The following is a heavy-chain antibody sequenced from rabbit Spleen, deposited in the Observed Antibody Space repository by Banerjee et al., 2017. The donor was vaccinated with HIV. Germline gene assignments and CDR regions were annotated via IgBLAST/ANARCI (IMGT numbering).Heavy chain of an antibody. D-gene: IGHD1-1*01. CDR1: GIDFSSYG. V-gene: IGHV1S7*01. CDR2: IYPGFGIT. Sequence: QDLVESGGGLVQPGESLKLSCKASGIDFSSYGISWVRQAPGKGLEWIAYIYPGFGITNYANSVKGRFTISSDNAQNTLYLQLNSLTAADTATYFCVRGASGSGYYSLWGPGTLVTVS. J-gene: IGHJ4*01. CDR3: VRGASGSGYYSL.